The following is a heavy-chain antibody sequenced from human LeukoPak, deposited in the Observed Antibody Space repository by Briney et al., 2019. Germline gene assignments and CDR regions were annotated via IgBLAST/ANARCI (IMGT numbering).Heavy chain of an antibody. CDR1: GGTFSSYA. CDR2: IIPISGTA. J-gene: IGHJ5*02. CDR3: ARAGAYCGGDCYSGWFDP. D-gene: IGHD2-21*02. Sequence: SVKVSCKASGGTFSSYAISWVRQAPGQGLEWMGGIIPISGTANYAQKFQGRVTITADESTSTAYMELSSLRSEDTAVYYCARAGAYCGGDCYSGWFDPWGQGTLVTVSS. V-gene: IGHV1-69*01.